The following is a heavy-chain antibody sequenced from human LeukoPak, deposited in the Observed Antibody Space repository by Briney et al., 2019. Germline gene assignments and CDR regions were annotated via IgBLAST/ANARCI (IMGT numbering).Heavy chain of an antibody. Sequence: GRSLRLSCAASGFTFSSYWMHWVREVLGKGLVWVARIMPGGSSITYADSVKGRFTISRDNGKNTLYLQMDRLRAEDTGVYYCARSNQADDYWGEGTLVTVSS. CDR2: IMPGGSSI. D-gene: IGHD1-14*01. CDR3: ARSNQADDY. V-gene: IGHV3-74*01. CDR1: GFTFSSYW. J-gene: IGHJ4*02.